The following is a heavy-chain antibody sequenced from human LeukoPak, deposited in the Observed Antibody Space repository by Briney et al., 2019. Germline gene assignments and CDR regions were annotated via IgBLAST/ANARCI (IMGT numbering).Heavy chain of an antibody. J-gene: IGHJ6*03. CDR1: GYTFTGYY. CDR3: ARDLGYDYYYYMDV. CDR2: INPNSGGT. Sequence: ASVKVSRKASGYTFTGYYMHWVRQAPGQGLEWMGWINPNSGGTNYAQKFQGRVTMTRDTSISTAYMELSRLRSDDTAVYYCARDLGYDYYYYMDVWGKGTTVTVSS. V-gene: IGHV1-2*02.